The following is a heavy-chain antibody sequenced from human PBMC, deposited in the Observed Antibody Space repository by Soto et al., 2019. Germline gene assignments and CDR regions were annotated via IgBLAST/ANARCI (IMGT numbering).Heavy chain of an antibody. CDR1: GGAIDTGAYH. J-gene: IGHJ6*02. V-gene: IGHV4-31*03. CDR2: IYYSGNT. Sequence: SETLSLTCTVSGGAIDTGAYHWTWIRQHPGKGLQWIGYIYYSGNTYYNPSLQSRVTISVDTSKKQFSLKLSSVTAADTAVYFCARDQSGSGSFYFHGMDVWGQGTTVTVSS. D-gene: IGHD3-22*01. CDR3: ARDQSGSGSFYFHGMDV.